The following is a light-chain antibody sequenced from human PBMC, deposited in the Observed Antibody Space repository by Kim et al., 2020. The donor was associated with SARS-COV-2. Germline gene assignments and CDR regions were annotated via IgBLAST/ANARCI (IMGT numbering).Light chain of an antibody. Sequence: DIQMTQSPSSLSASVDRVTITCRASQSINGYLNWYQQKPGKAPKLLIYTASNLQSGVPSRFSGSGSGTDFTLTISRLQPEDFATYYCQQSYIIPYTFGQGTKLEI. CDR1: QSINGY. CDR2: TAS. V-gene: IGKV1-39*01. J-gene: IGKJ2*01. CDR3: QQSYIIPYT.